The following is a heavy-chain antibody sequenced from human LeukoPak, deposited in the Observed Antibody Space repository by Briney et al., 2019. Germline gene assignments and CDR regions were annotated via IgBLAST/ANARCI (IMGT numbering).Heavy chain of an antibody. CDR3: AKDGITGTTSGVHWFDP. V-gene: IGHV3-23*01. Sequence: PGGSLRLSCAASGFSFSSFAMTWVRQAPGKGLEWVSAISGSGGSTYYADSVKGRFTISRDNSKNTLYLQMNSLRAEDTAVYYCAKDGITGTTSGVHWFDPWGQGTLVTVSS. CDR1: GFSFSSFA. D-gene: IGHD1-20*01. J-gene: IGHJ5*02. CDR2: ISGSGGST.